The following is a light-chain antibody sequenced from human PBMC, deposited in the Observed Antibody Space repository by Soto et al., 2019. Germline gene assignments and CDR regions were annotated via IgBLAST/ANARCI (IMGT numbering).Light chain of an antibody. CDR2: GNS. Sequence: QSVLTQPPSVSGAPGQRVTISCTGSSSNIGAGYDVHWYQQLPGTAPKLLIYGNSNRPSGVPDRFSGSKSGTSASLAITGLQAEDEADYYCSSYTSSNNFVLFGAGTKVTVL. V-gene: IGLV1-40*01. CDR3: SSYTSSNNFVL. J-gene: IGLJ1*01. CDR1: SSNIGAGYD.